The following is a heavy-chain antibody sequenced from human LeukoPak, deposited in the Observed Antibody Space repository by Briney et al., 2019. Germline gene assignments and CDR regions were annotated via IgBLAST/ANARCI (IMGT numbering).Heavy chain of an antibody. CDR3: AESPYPRH. Sequence: SXXLSCXXXXFTFSSYSMNWVRQAPGKGLEWVSSISSSSSYIYYADSVKGRFTISRDNAKNSLYLQMNSLRAEDTAVYYCAESPYPRHWGQGTLVTVSS. CDR2: ISSSSSYI. D-gene: IGHD3-16*01. CDR1: XFTFSSYS. V-gene: IGHV3-21*01. J-gene: IGHJ4*02.